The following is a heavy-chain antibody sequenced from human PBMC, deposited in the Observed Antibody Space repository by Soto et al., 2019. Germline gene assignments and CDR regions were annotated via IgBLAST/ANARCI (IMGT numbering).Heavy chain of an antibody. CDR1: GGSFSGYY. J-gene: IGHJ4*02. CDR3: ARGGNITMVRGVKSSHPLRNYFDY. Sequence: QVQLQQWGAGLLKPSETLSLTCAVYGGSFSGYYWSWIRQPPGKGLEWIGEINHSGSTNYNPSLKSRVTISVDTSKNQFSLKLSSVTAADTAVYYCARGGNITMVRGVKSSHPLRNYFDYWGQGTLVTVSS. V-gene: IGHV4-34*01. D-gene: IGHD3-10*01. CDR2: INHSGST.